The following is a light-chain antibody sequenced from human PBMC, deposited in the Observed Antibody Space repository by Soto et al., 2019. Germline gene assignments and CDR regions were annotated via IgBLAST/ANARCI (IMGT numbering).Light chain of an antibody. CDR3: QQYHNWPRT. CDR2: DAS. CDR1: QSVSSN. V-gene: IGKV3-15*01. Sequence: EIMMTQSPATLSVSPGERATLSCRASQSVSSNFAWYQQKPGQAPRLLIYDASTRAAGIPARFSGSGSGTDFTLTISSLQSEDFAVYYCQQYHNWPRTFGQGTKVEIK. J-gene: IGKJ1*01.